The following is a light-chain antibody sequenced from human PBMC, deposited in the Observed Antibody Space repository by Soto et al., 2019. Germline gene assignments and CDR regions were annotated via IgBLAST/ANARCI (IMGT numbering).Light chain of an antibody. Sequence: EIVLTQSPGTLSLSPGERATLSCRASQSVSSNYLTWYQQKPGQAPRLLIYGASSRATGIPDRFSGSGSGTDFTLAISGLEPEDFAVYYCHHYGGSLYTFGQGIKLEIK. CDR2: GAS. J-gene: IGKJ2*01. V-gene: IGKV3-20*01. CDR1: QSVSSNY. CDR3: HHYGGSLYT.